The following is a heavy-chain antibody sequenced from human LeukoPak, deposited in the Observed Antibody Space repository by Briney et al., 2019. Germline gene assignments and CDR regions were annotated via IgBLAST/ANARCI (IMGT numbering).Heavy chain of an antibody. J-gene: IGHJ3*02. Sequence: SVKVSCKASGGTFSSYAISWVRQAPGQGHEWMGRIIPIFGTANYAQKFQGRVTITTDESTSTAYMELSSLRSEDTAVYYCARRLGLGYGDYESAFDIWGQGTMVTVSS. CDR3: ARRLGLGYGDYESAFDI. CDR2: IIPIFGTA. D-gene: IGHD4-17*01. V-gene: IGHV1-69*05. CDR1: GGTFSSYA.